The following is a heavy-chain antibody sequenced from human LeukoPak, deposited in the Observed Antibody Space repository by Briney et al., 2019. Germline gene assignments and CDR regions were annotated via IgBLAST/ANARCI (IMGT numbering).Heavy chain of an antibody. Sequence: GGSLRLSCAVSGFTFSSYAMSWVRQAPGKGLEWVAAISGSGGGTDYADSVKGRFTISRDNSKNTLYLQMNSLRAEDTAVYYCAREGRYDSSGYYFYWYFDLWGRGTLVTVSS. CDR2: ISGSGGGT. CDR3: AREGRYDSSGYYFYWYFDL. D-gene: IGHD3-22*01. V-gene: IGHV3-23*01. J-gene: IGHJ2*01. CDR1: GFTFSSYA.